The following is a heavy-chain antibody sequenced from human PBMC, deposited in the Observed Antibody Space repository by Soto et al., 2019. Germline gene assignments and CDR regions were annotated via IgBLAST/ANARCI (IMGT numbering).Heavy chain of an antibody. V-gene: IGHV3-23*01. CDR2: ISGSGGST. CDR3: AKVKGVTMDAFDI. D-gene: IGHD4-17*01. Sequence: EVQLLESGGGLVQPGGSLRLSCAASGFTFSSYAMSCVRQSPGKGLEWVSAISGSGGSTYYADSVKGRMTISRDNSKNTLYLQMNSMRAEDMAVYYCAKVKGVTMDAFDIWGQATMVTVSS. J-gene: IGHJ3*02. CDR1: GFTFSSYA.